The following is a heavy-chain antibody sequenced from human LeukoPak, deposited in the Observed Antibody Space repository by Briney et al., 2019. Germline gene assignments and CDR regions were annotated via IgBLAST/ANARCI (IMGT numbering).Heavy chain of an antibody. CDR3: ARGWGGVGAHKFYYFDY. V-gene: IGHV4-34*01. CDR1: GGSFSGYY. J-gene: IGHJ4*02. CDR2: INHSGST. D-gene: IGHD1-26*01. Sequence: SETLSLTCAVYGGSFSGYYWSWSRQPPGKGLEWIGEINHSGSTNYNPSLKSRVTISVDTSKNQFSLKLSSVTAADTAVYYCARGWGGVGAHKFYYFDYWGQGTLVTVSS.